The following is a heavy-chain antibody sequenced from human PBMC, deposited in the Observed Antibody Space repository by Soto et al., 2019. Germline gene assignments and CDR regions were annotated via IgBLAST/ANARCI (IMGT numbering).Heavy chain of an antibody. D-gene: IGHD1-26*01. V-gene: IGHV1-24*01. CDR2: FDPEDGEK. Sequence: PAEVSCKVSRYRLTQLFMHGVRQTPEKGREWMGWFDPEDGEKIYAQNFQGTVTMTEDTSTDTAYMELSRLRSEDTAVYYCAKVLEWELPKGAGYYYGMDVWGQGTTVTVSS. CDR3: AKVLEWELPKGAGYYYGMDV. J-gene: IGHJ6*02. CDR1: RYRLTQLF.